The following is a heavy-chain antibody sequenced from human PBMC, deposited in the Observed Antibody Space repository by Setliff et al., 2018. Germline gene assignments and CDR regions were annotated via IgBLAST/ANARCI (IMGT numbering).Heavy chain of an antibody. CDR1: GFTFFSYT. CDR2: ITDDGDTT. D-gene: IGHD3-10*01. Sequence: PGGSLRLSCTTSGFTFFSYTMNWVRQAPGKGLERVSAITDDGDTTHYAGSVKGRFTIDRDNTNSKLYLQMNSLRVEDTALYYCAKSSGSSSATNLEYLGPGTLVTVSS. CDR3: AKSSGSSSATNLEY. V-gene: IGHV3-23*01. J-gene: IGHJ4*02.